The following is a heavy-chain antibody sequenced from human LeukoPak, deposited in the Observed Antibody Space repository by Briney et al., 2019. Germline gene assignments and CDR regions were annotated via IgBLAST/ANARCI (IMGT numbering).Heavy chain of an antibody. CDR1: GFTFDYYT. CDR3: AKEGYCDFWSGSPPHYYYYYMDV. CDR2: SSWDGGST. D-gene: IGHD3-3*01. V-gene: IGHV3-43*01. J-gene: IGHJ6*03. Sequence: PGGSLRLSCAASGFTFDYYTMHWVRQAPGKGLEWVSLSSWDGGSTYYADSVKGRFTISRDNSKNSLYLQMNSLRTEDTALYYCAKEGYCDFWSGSPPHYYYYYMDVWGKGTTVTVSS.